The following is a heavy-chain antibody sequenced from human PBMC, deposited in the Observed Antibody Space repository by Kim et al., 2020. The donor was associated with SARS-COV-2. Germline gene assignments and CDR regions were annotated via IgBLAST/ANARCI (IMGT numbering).Heavy chain of an antibody. CDR1: GYTFTSSG. CDR3: AKDYNYQIDY. J-gene: IGHJ4*02. CDR2: INTHNGNT. V-gene: IGHV1-18*04. D-gene: IGHD3-22*01. Sequence: ASVKVSCKTSGYTFTSSGISWVRQAPGQGLEWMGWINTHNGNTRYAQNLQDRVTMTTDTSTTTVYMELRSLRSDDTAVYYCAKDYNYQIDYWGQGTLSPSP.